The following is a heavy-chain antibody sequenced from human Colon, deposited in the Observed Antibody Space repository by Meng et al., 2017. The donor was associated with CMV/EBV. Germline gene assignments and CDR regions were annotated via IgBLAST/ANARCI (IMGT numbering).Heavy chain of an antibody. Sequence: ASVKVSCKASGYSFIGFHIHWVRQAPGQGLEWLGWLNPHTGAINYAQKFQGRVKITADISTSTAYMELSSLTSEDTAVYYCGRGSSQLRFPDHWGQGTLVTVSS. J-gene: IGHJ4*02. CDR2: LNPHTGAI. V-gene: IGHV1-2*02. D-gene: IGHD1-26*01. CDR1: GYSFIGFH. CDR3: GRGSSQLRFPDH.